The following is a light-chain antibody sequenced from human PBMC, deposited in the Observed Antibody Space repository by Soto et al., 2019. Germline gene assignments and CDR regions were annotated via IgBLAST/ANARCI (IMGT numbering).Light chain of an antibody. CDR3: KQYNSMVN. CDR2: KAS. J-gene: IGKJ4*01. Sequence: DVQLTHSPSFLSASVGDRVTITCRASQSISSWLAWYQQKPGKAPKLLIYKASSLESGVPSRFSGSGSGTEFTLTISSLQPDDSATYYCKQYNSMVNCGGGTTGAI. CDR1: QSISSW. V-gene: IGKV1-5*03.